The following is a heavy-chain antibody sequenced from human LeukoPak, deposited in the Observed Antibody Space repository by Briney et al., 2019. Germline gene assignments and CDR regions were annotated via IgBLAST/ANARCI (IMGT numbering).Heavy chain of an antibody. CDR1: GFTFSLYT. V-gene: IGHV3-23*01. CDR2: VSPTGGTV. CDR3: AKGLGGGDYTPSHY. J-gene: IGHJ4*02. D-gene: IGHD2-21*01. Sequence: PGGSLKLSCTASGFTFSLYTMTWVRQAPGKGLEGVATVSPTGGTVFYADSLRGRFTISRDNSMNTLYLQMSTLEAVDTAIYYCAKGLGGGDYTPSHYWGQGTLVIVSS.